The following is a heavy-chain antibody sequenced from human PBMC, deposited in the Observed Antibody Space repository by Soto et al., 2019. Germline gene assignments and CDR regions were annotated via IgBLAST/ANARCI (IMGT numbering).Heavy chain of an antibody. J-gene: IGHJ6*02. V-gene: IGHV1-18*01. D-gene: IGHD1-7*01. Sequence: QVQLVQSGAEVKKPGASVKVSCKASGYTFTSYGISWVRQAPGQGLEWMGWISAYNGNTNYAQKLQGRVTMTTDTSTSTAYMELRSLRSDDTGVYYCARIIIFGLTGTTVYGMDVWGQGTTVTVSS. CDR3: ARIIIFGLTGTTVYGMDV. CDR1: GYTFTSYG. CDR2: ISAYNGNT.